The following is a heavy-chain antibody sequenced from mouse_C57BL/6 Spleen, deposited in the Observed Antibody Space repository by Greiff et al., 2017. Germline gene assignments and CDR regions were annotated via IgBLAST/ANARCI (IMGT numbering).Heavy chain of an antibody. CDR1: GYTFTSYG. CDR2: IYPRSGNT. Sequence: QVHVKQSGAELARPGASVKLSCKASGYTFTSYGISWVKQRPGQGLEWIGEIYPRSGNTYYNEKFKGKATLTADKSSSTAYMELRSLTSEDSAVYFCARDDSYFDYWGQGTTLTVSS. D-gene: IGHD2-4*01. CDR3: ARDDSYFDY. J-gene: IGHJ2*01. V-gene: IGHV1-81*01.